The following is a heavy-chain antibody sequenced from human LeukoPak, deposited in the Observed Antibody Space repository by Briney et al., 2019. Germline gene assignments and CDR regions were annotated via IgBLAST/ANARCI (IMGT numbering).Heavy chain of an antibody. D-gene: IGHD3-22*01. V-gene: IGHV4-61*02. CDR3: ARGIGTSYDSSRYAFDM. CDR2: IYSPGTN. Sequence: SSQSLSLTCTLSARSISRGDYYWSWIRQPAGNGLEWIGRIYSPGTNYTYNPSLKSRVTISIDTSKSQFSLKLTSVTAADTAVYYCARGIGTSYDSSRYAFDMWGQGTMVTVSS. CDR1: ARSISRGDYY. J-gene: IGHJ3*02.